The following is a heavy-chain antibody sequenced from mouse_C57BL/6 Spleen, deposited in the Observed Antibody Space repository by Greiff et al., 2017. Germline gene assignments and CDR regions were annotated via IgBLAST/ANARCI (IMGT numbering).Heavy chain of an antibody. CDR2: IYPGDGDT. V-gene: IGHV1-82*01. Sequence: QVQLQQSGPELVKPGASVKISCKASGYAFSSSWMNWVKQRPGKGLEWIGRIYPGDGDTNYNGKFKGKATLTADKSSSTAYMQLSSLTSKDSAVYFCARSQGWLLPYWGQGTTLTVSS. CDR3: ARSQGWLLPY. D-gene: IGHD2-3*01. CDR1: GYAFSSSW. J-gene: IGHJ2*01.